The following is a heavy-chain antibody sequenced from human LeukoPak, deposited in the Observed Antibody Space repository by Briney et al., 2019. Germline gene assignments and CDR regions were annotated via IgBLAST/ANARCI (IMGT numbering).Heavy chain of an antibody. D-gene: IGHD2-2*02. V-gene: IGHV4-34*01. Sequence: SETLSLTCTVYGGSFSGYYWSWIRQPPGKGLEWIGEINHSGSTNYNPSLKSRVTISVDTSKNQFSLKLSSVTAADTAVYYCARVRLGYCSSTSCYTPYYYYGMDVWGQGTTVTVSS. CDR1: GGSFSGYY. J-gene: IGHJ6*02. CDR2: INHSGST. CDR3: ARVRLGYCSSTSCYTPYYYYGMDV.